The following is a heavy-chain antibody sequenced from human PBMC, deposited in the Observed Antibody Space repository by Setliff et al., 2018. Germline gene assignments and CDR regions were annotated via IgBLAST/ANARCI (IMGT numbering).Heavy chain of an antibody. Sequence: WVRQAPGKGLEWVASISVSGDDIYYTDSVKGRFSISRDNAKNSLHLQMNSLRAEDTALFYCARAVTIFGVITPIYFYYMDVWGKGTTVTVSS. J-gene: IGHJ6*03. D-gene: IGHD3-3*01. CDR3: ARAVTIFGVITPIYFYYMDV. V-gene: IGHV3-21*01. CDR2: ISVSGDDI.